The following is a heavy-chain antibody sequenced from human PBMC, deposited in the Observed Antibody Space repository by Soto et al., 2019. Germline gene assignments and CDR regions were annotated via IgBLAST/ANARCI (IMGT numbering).Heavy chain of an antibody. CDR2: IYWDDDK. J-gene: IGHJ3*02. CDR3: AHTTSSIFGVVNAFDI. CDR1: GFSLSTSGVG. Sequence: QITLKESGPTLVKPTQTLTLTCTFSGFSLSTSGVGVGWIRQPPGKALEWLALIYWDDDKRYSPSLKSRLTITKDTSKNQMVLTMTNMDPVDTATYYCAHTTSSIFGVVNAFDIWGQGTMVTVSS. D-gene: IGHD3-3*01. V-gene: IGHV2-5*02.